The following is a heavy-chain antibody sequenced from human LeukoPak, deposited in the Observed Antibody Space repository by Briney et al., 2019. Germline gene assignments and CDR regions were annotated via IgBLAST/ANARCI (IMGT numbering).Heavy chain of an antibody. D-gene: IGHD5-12*01. Sequence: PGGSLRLSCAASGFTFSSYGMHWVRQAPAKGLEWVAFIRYDGSNKYYADSVKGRFTISRDNSKNTLYLQMNSLRAEDTAVYYCAKDGLDYSGYDYNWFDPWGQGTLVTVSS. J-gene: IGHJ5*02. CDR3: AKDGLDYSGYDYNWFDP. V-gene: IGHV3-30*02. CDR2: IRYDGSNK. CDR1: GFTFSSYG.